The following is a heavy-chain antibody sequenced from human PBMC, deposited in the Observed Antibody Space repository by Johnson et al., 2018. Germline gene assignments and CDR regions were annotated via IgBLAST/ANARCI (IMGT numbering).Heavy chain of an antibody. V-gene: IGHV4-59*01. CDR1: GGSIGGFY. CDR2: IYSSGTT. D-gene: IGHD2-21*01. CDR3: ARVVRVRDYDYYYMDV. Sequence: QVRLQESGPGLVKPSETLSLACTISGGSIGGFYWSWIRQLPGKGLEWIGYIYSSGTTRHNSSLKSPITISLDTSKNQFSLNVYSVTAADTARYYSARVVRVRDYDYYYMDVWGNGAAVIVSS. J-gene: IGHJ6*03.